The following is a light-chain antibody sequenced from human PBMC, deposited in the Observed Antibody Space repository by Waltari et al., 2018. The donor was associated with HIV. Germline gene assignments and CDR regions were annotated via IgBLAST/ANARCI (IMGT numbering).Light chain of an antibody. J-gene: IGLJ2*01. CDR2: DNN. CDR3: GTWDTSLSAGL. V-gene: IGLV1-51*01. Sequence: QPVLTQPPSVSAAPGQRGTLSCSGSPPPIRTTSVSWYQQFPGPAPKLLIYDNNHRSSGIPDRFSGSKSVTSATLAITGLQTEDEADYYCGTWDTSLSAGLFGGGTKVTVL. CDR1: PPPIRTTS.